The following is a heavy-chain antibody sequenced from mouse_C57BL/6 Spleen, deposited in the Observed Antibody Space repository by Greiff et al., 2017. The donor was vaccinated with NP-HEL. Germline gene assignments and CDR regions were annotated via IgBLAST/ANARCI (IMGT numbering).Heavy chain of an antibody. Sequence: EVQLQQSGPELVKPGASVKIPCKASGYTFTDYNMDWVKQSHGKSLEWIGDINPNNGGTIYNQKFKGKATLTVDKSSSTAYMELRSLTSEDTAVYYCARASSYYGSRKVWYFDVWGTGTTVTVSS. D-gene: IGHD1-1*01. CDR2: INPNNGGT. J-gene: IGHJ1*03. CDR1: GYTFTDYN. CDR3: ARASSYYGSRKVWYFDV. V-gene: IGHV1-18*01.